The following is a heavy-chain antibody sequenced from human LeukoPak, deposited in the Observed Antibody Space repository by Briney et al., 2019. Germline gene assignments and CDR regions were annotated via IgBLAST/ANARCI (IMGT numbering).Heavy chain of an antibody. CDR1: GESLNSYY. CDR2: IYESGTT. D-gene: IGHD2-15*01. CDR3: ARGAWATRLAS. J-gene: IGHJ4*02. Sequence: PSETQSLTCAVYGESLNSYYWSWVRQPPGEGPEWIGEIYESGTTKYNPSLKSRVAISMVPSKQQFSLRLSSVTAADTAVYYCARGAWATRLASWGLGTPVIVSS. V-gene: IGHV4-34*01.